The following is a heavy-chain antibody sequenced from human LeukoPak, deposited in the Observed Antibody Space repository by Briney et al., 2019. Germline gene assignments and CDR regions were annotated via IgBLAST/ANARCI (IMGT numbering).Heavy chain of an antibody. CDR2: ISGSGGST. Sequence: QSGGSLRLSCAASGFTFSSYAMSWVRQAPGKGLEWVSAISGSGGSTYYADSVKGQFTISRDNSKNTLYLQMNSLRAEDTAVYYCAKDRPDNSGWYDIVWFDPWGQGTLVTVSS. CDR3: AKDRPDNSGWYDIVWFDP. V-gene: IGHV3-23*01. D-gene: IGHD6-19*01. J-gene: IGHJ5*02. CDR1: GFTFSSYA.